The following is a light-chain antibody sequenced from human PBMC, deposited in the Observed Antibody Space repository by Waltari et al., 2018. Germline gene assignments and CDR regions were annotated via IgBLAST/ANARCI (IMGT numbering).Light chain of an antibody. CDR1: SSDVGGYNY. CDR3: SSYTSISTVV. V-gene: IGLV2-14*01. CDR2: DVN. Sequence: QSALTQPASVSGSPGQSITISCPGTSSDVGGYNYVSWYQQHPGKAPKLMIYDVNNRPSGVSNRFSGSKSGNTASLTISGLQAEDEAHYFCSSYTSISTVVFGGGTKLTVL. J-gene: IGLJ2*01.